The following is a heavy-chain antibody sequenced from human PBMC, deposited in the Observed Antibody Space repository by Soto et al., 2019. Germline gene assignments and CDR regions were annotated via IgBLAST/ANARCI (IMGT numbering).Heavy chain of an antibody. J-gene: IGHJ4*02. Sequence: SETLSLTCTVSDGSISRSTFYWGWIRQPPGKGLEWIGSVHYTGSTYYNPSLKSRVTMSVDSSKSHLSLKLSSVTAADTAVYYCAGQSYESRGYHYAYWGQGTLVTVSS. D-gene: IGHD3-22*01. CDR2: VHYTGST. V-gene: IGHV4-39*01. CDR1: DGSISRSTFY. CDR3: AGQSYESRGYHYAY.